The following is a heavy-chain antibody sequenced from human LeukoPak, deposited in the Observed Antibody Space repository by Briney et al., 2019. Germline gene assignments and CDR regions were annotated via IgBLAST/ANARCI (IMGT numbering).Heavy chain of an antibody. Sequence: SETLSLTCTVSGGSISSYYWSWIRQPAGKGLEWIGRIYTSGSTNYNPSLKSRVTMSVDTSKNQFSLKLSSVTAADTAVYYCARGRGYSGSWYPYYYGMDVWGQGTTVTVSS. D-gene: IGHD6-13*01. J-gene: IGHJ6*02. CDR2: IYTSGST. CDR3: ARGRGYSGSWYPYYYGMDV. V-gene: IGHV4-4*07. CDR1: GGSISSYY.